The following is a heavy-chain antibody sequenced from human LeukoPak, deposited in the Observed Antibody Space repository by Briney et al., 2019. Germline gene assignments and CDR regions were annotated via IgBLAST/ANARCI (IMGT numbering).Heavy chain of an antibody. CDR1: GYSISSGYQ. D-gene: IGHD3-22*01. Sequence: PSETLSLTCTVSGYSISSGYQWGGIRQPPGEGLEWIGIIYHSGSTYYNPSLKSRVTISGDKSKNQVDVKMRSGTAAHTAVYYCARVVQSTDSSGFYLPEYFQHWGQGTLVTVSS. CDR2: IYHSGST. J-gene: IGHJ1*01. V-gene: IGHV4-38-2*02. CDR3: ARVVQSTDSSGFYLPEYFQH.